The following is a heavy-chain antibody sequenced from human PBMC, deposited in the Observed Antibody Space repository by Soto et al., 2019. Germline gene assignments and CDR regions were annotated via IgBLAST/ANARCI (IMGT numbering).Heavy chain of an antibody. J-gene: IGHJ4*02. V-gene: IGHV2-5*02. Sequence: QITLKESGPPLVKPTQTLTLTCTFSGFSLSSTRMAVGWIRQPPGKALEWLALIYWDDDKRYSPFLKSRLTITNDTSKTQVVLTMSTMDPVDTARYYCAHIVVAGLGYFFDYWGQGTLVTVSS. CDR3: AHIVVAGLGYFFDY. CDR2: IYWDDDK. D-gene: IGHD6-19*01. CDR1: GFSLSSTRMA.